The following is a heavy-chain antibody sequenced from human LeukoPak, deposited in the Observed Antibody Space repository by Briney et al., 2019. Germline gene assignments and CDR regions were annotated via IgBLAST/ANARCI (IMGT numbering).Heavy chain of an antibody. D-gene: IGHD5-24*01. CDR1: GGSFSGYY. CDR3: ARSVEMATIPFDY. CDR2: TYYSGST. J-gene: IGHJ4*02. V-gene: IGHV4-34*01. Sequence: SETLSLTCAVYGGSFSGYYWSWIRQPPGKGLEWIGYTYYSGSTYYNPSLKSRVTISVDTSKNQFSLKLSSVTAADTAVYYCARSVEMATIPFDYWGQGTLVTVSS.